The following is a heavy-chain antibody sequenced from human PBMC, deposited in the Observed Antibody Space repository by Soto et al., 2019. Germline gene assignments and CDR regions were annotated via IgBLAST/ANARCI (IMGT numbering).Heavy chain of an antibody. CDR1: GYSFTSYW. CDR2: IYPGDSAT. CDR3: ARHRGGYYGSETYYKSYYYGMYV. V-gene: IGHV5-51*01. J-gene: IGHJ6*01. D-gene: IGHD3-10*01. Sequence: GQSLQISFKASGYSFTSYWIGWVRQMPGKGLEWIGIIYPGDSATRYSLSFQVQVTISADTSISTAYLQWSSLKPSDTAMYYCARHRGGYYGSETYYKSYYYGMYVWGQGAPVXV.